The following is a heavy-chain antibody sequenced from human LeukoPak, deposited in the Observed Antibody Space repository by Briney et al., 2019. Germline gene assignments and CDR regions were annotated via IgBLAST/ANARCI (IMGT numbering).Heavy chain of an antibody. D-gene: IGHD2-15*01. V-gene: IGHV4-39*01. Sequence: SETLSLTCTVSGGSISSSSYYWGWIRQPPGKGLEWLGNIYYGGSTYYNPSLKTRVTIFVDTSKNQFSLKLSSVTAADTALYYCARPRILSPTGHVYGMDGWGQGTTVTVSS. CDR2: IYYGGST. CDR3: ARPRILSPTGHVYGMDG. CDR1: GGSISSSSYY. J-gene: IGHJ6*02.